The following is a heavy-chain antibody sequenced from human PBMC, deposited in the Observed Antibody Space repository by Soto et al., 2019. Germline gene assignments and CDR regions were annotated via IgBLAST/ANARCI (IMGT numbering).Heavy chain of an antibody. CDR1: GYTFTSYD. J-gene: IGHJ6*02. CDR2: MNTNSDDT. CDR3: AREWSAAGHFYGMDV. Sequence: ASVKVSCKTSGYTFTSYDINWVRQAPGQGLEWVGWMNTNSDDTRSAQKFRGRLTLTRDKSMRAVYMKLSNLRPDDTAVYYCAREWSAAGHFYGMDVWGQGTAVTVSS. D-gene: IGHD6-13*01. V-gene: IGHV1-8*01.